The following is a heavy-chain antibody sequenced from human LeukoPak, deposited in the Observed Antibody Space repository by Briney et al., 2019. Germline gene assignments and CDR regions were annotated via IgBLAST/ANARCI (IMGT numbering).Heavy chain of an antibody. CDR3: ASLPKNWNDSWAFDI. CDR1: GFTFSSYA. J-gene: IGHJ3*02. D-gene: IGHD1-1*01. Sequence: HPGGSLRLSCAASGFTFSSYAMYWVRQAPGKGLEWVAVISYDGSNKYYADSVKGRFTISRDNSKNTLYLQMNSLRAEDTAVYYCASLPKNWNDSWAFDIWGQGTMVTVSS. V-gene: IGHV3-30-3*01. CDR2: ISYDGSNK.